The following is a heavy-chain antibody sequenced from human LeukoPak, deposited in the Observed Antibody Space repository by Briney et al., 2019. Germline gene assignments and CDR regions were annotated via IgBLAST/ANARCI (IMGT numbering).Heavy chain of an antibody. CDR3: ASPPTGYYDSSGYYFDY. V-gene: IGHV3-30-3*01. D-gene: IGHD3-22*01. CDR1: GFTFSSYA. J-gene: IGHJ4*02. CDR2: ISYDGSNK. Sequence: GGSLRLSCAASGFTFSSYAMHWVRQAPGKGLEWVAVISYDGSNKYYADSAKGRFTISRDNSKNTLYLQMNSLRAEDTAVYYCASPPTGYYDSSGYYFDYWGQGTLVTVSS.